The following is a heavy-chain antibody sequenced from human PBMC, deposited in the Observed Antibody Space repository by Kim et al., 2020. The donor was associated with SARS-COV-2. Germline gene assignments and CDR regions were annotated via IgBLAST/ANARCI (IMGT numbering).Heavy chain of an antibody. CDR2: IYYSGST. CDR1: GGSISSYY. CDR3: ARAFDT. V-gene: IGHV4-59*01. Sequence: SETLSLTCTVSGGSISSYYWSWIRQPPGKGLELIGYIYYSGSTNYNPSLKSRVTISVDTSKNPFSLKLRPVTAAGTGVDYWARAFDTWGQGTLGTVSS. J-gene: IGHJ5*02.